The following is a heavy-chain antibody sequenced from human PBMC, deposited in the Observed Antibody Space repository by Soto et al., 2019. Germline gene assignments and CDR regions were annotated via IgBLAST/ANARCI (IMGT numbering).Heavy chain of an antibody. CDR3: AKGSGVVIIHYYYYIDV. CDR1: GFTFSSYA. CDR2: ISGSGGST. J-gene: IGHJ6*03. D-gene: IGHD3-3*01. Sequence: GSLRLSCAASGFTFSSYAMSWVRQAPGKGLEWVSAISGSGGSTYYADSVKGRFTISRDNSKNTLYLQMNSLRAEDTAVYYCAKGSGVVIIHYYYYIDVWGKGTTVTVSS. V-gene: IGHV3-23*01.